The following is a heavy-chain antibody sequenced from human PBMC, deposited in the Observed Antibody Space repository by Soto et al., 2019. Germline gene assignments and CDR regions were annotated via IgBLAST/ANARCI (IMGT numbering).Heavy chain of an antibody. D-gene: IGHD6-19*01. CDR3: ARAYLPGYSSAWYGYFDL. J-gene: IGHJ2*01. Sequence: QVQLVQSGAEVKKPGSSVKVSCKASGGTFNNYVISWVRQAPGQGLEWMGGIIPIFGTPNYAQKFQGRVTITADDFTSTVNMVLSSLRPEDTAFYYCARAYLPGYSSAWYGYFDLWGRGTLVTVSS. CDR2: IIPIFGTP. CDR1: GGTFNNYV. V-gene: IGHV1-69*01.